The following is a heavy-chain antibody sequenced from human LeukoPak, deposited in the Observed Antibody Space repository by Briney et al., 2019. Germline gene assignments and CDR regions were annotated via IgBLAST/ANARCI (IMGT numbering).Heavy chain of an antibody. CDR2: IIPIFGTA. V-gene: IGHV1-69*05. D-gene: IGHD3-22*01. CDR3: ARGNRLVIGLEEIDI. Sequence: ASVKVSCKASGGTFSSYAISWVRQAPGQGLEWMGRIIPIFGTANYAQKFRGRVTITTDESTSTAYMELSSLRSEDTAVYYCARGNRLVIGLEEIDIWGQGTMVTVSS. CDR1: GGTFSSYA. J-gene: IGHJ3*02.